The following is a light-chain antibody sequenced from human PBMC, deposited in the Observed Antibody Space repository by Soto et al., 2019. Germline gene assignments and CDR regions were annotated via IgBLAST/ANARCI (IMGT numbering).Light chain of an antibody. Sequence: DIQMTQSPSTLSGSVGDRVTITCRASQTISSWLAWYQQKPGKAHKLLIYKASTLKSGVPSRFSGSGSGTEFTLNISSLQPDDFATYYCQNYNSYSEACGQGTKVDLK. V-gene: IGKV1-5*03. J-gene: IGKJ1*01. CDR1: QTISSW. CDR2: KAS. CDR3: QNYNSYSEA.